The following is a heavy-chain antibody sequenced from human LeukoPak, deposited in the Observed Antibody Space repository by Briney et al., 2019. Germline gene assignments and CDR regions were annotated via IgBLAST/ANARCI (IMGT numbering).Heavy chain of an antibody. CDR1: GYTFTAYY. Sequence: ASVKVSCKASGYTFTAYYMQWVRLAPGQRLEWMARFNPDSGRTTYAQKFQGRVTLTRETSITTAYLELSGLTSDDTAVYFCAVGPHEFDFWGQGTLVTVSS. V-gene: IGHV1-2*06. CDR3: AVGPHEFDF. CDR2: FNPDSGRT. J-gene: IGHJ4*02.